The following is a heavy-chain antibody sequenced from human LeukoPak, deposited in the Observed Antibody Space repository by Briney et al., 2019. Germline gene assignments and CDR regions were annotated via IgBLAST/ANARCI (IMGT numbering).Heavy chain of an antibody. J-gene: IGHJ6*02. Sequence: ASVKVSCKASGHTFTDYYMHWVRQAPGQGLEWMGWIHPKSGDTKYAQIFQGRVTVTRDTSISTAYMELTSLRSDDTAVYYCAKVLLAFTIFEYYYGMDVWGQGTTVTVSS. D-gene: IGHD3-3*01. V-gene: IGHV1-2*02. CDR2: IHPKSGDT. CDR1: GHTFTDYY. CDR3: AKVLLAFTIFEYYYGMDV.